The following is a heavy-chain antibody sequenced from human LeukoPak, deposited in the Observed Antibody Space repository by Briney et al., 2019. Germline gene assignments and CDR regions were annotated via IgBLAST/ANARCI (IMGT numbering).Heavy chain of an antibody. Sequence: ASVKVSCKASGYTFTGYYMHWVRQAPGQGLEWMGWINPNSGATNYAQKFQGRVTMTRDTSITTACTELSRLRYDDTAVYYCARGGEVRTLYYYYSMDVWGKGTTVTISS. V-gene: IGHV1-2*02. CDR1: GYTFTGYY. CDR2: INPNSGAT. CDR3: ARGGEVRTLYYYYSMDV. J-gene: IGHJ6*03. D-gene: IGHD1-7*01.